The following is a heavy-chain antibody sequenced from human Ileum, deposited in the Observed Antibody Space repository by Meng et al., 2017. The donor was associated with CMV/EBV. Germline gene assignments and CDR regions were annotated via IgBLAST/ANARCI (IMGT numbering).Heavy chain of an antibody. Sequence: GESLKISCAASGFTFSSYWMHWVRQAPGKGLVWVSRINSDGSSTSYADSVKGRFTISRDNAKNTLYLQMNSLRAEDTAVYYCAREGGSDFWSGVDAFDIWGQGTMVTVSS. V-gene: IGHV3-74*01. CDR1: GFTFSSYW. CDR3: AREGGSDFWSGVDAFDI. J-gene: IGHJ3*02. CDR2: INSDGSST. D-gene: IGHD3-3*01.